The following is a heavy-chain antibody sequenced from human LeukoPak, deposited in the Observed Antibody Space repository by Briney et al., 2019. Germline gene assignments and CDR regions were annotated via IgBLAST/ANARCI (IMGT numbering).Heavy chain of an antibody. CDR3: ARNRESGFDY. CDR2: INPSGCST. V-gene: IGHV1-46*01. D-gene: IGHD3-10*01. Sequence: ASVKVSRKSSGYTFTSYYILWVRQAPSQGLEWMGFINPSGCSTSYAQKFQDRVTMTRDTSMSTVYMELSGLRSDETAVYYCARNRESGFDYWGQGTLITVSS. CDR1: GYTFTSYY. J-gene: IGHJ4*02.